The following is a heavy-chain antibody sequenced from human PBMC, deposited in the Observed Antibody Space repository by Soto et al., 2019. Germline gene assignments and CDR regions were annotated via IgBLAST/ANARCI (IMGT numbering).Heavy chain of an antibody. V-gene: IGHV3-30*18. CDR1: GFTFSSYG. D-gene: IGHD4-4*01. Sequence: QVQLVESGGGVVQPGRSLRLSCAASGFTFSSYGMHWVRQAPGKGLEWVAVISYDGSNKYYADSVKGRFTISRDNSKNTLYLQMNSLRAEDTAVYYCAKDTVTTSWSYYSMDVWGQGTTVTVSS. CDR2: ISYDGSNK. J-gene: IGHJ6*02. CDR3: AKDTVTTSWSYYSMDV.